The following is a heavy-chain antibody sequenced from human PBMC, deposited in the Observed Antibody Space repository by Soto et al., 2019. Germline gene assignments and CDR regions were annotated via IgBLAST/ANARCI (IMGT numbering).Heavy chain of an antibody. D-gene: IGHD6-19*01. CDR2: INWHGGST. J-gene: IGHJ4*02. CDR1: GFTFDDYG. CDR3: DRLYSSGWYGPGRY. V-gene: IGHV3-20*04. Sequence: EVQLVESGGGVVRPGGSLRLSCAASGFTFDDYGMSWVLQAPGKGLEWVSGINWHGGSTGYAGSVKGRFTISRDNAKNSRYLQMNSLRAEDTAFYFCDRLYSSGWYGPGRYWGQGTLVTVSS.